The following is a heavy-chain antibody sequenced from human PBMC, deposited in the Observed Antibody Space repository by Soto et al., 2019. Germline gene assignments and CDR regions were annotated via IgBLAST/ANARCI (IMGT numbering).Heavy chain of an antibody. J-gene: IGHJ4*02. Sequence: QVQLVQSGAEMKKPGASVKVSCKASGYIFTNFYMHWVRQAPGQGLEWMGIINPSDGTTYYPQTFRGRVTITRDTSTSTVYMDLSLRSGDTAVYYCARVSPFLTGPDYWGQGTLVTVSS. CDR2: INPSDGTT. CDR3: ARVSPFLTGPDY. V-gene: IGHV1-46*03. D-gene: IGHD3-9*01. CDR1: GYIFTNFY.